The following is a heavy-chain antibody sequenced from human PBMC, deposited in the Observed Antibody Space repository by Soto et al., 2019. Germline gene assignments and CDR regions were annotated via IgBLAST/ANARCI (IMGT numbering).Heavy chain of an antibody. CDR2: IYYSGST. J-gene: IGHJ4*02. Sequence: ASETLSLTCTVSGGSIRSGDYYWSWIRQPPGKGLESIGYIYYSGSTYYNPSLKSRVTISIDTSKNHFFLNLSSVTAADTAVYYCARIGLTTALLWGQGTLVTVSS. CDR1: GGSIRSGDYY. CDR3: ARIGLTTALL. D-gene: IGHD4-17*01. V-gene: IGHV4-30-4*01.